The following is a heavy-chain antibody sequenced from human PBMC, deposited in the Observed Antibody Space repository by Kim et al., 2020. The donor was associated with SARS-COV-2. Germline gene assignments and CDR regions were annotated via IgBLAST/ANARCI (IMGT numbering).Heavy chain of an antibody. CDR2: T. V-gene: IGHV4-59*01. J-gene: IGHJ5*02. Sequence: TKSNPALKSRVTISVETSKNQSSLKLSSVTAADTAVYYCARAYSNNCFDPWGQGTLVTVSS. CDR3: ARAYSNNCFDP. D-gene: IGHD4-4*01.